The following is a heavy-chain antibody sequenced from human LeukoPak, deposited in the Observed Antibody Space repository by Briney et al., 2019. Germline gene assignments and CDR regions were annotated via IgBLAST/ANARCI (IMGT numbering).Heavy chain of an antibody. CDR2: ISYDGSNK. J-gene: IGHJ4*02. Sequence: SGGSLRLSCAASGFTFSSYAMHWVRQAPGKGLEWVAVISYDGSNKYYADSVKGRFTISRDNPKNTLYLQMNSLRAEDTAVYYCARGEDYWGQGTLVTVSS. CDR3: ARGEDY. CDR1: GFTFSSYA. V-gene: IGHV3-30*01.